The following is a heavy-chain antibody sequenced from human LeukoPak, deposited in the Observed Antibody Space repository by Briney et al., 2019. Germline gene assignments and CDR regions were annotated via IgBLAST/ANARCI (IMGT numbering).Heavy chain of an antibody. V-gene: IGHV1-2*02. CDR1: GYTFTGYY. CDR3: ARDRCSGGSCYSGYYGMDV. CDR2: INPNSGGT. Sequence: GASVTVSCKASGYTFTGYYMHWVRQAPGQGLEWMGWINPNSGGTNYAQKFQGRVTMTRDTSISTAYMELSRLRSDDTAVYYCARDRCSGGSCYSGYYGMDVWGRGTTVTVSS. J-gene: IGHJ6*02. D-gene: IGHD2-15*01.